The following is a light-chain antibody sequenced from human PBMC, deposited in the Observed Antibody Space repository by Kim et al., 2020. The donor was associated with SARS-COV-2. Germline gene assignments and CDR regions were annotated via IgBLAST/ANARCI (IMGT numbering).Light chain of an antibody. V-gene: IGLV4-69*01. CDR1: SGHSSYA. CDR2: LNSDGSH. J-gene: IGLJ3*02. Sequence: VKLTCHLSSGHSSYAIAWHQQQPEKGPRYLMKLNSDGSHSKGDGIPDRFSGSSSGAERYLTISSLQSEDEADYYCQTWGTGINWVFGGGTQLTVL. CDR3: QTWGTGINWV.